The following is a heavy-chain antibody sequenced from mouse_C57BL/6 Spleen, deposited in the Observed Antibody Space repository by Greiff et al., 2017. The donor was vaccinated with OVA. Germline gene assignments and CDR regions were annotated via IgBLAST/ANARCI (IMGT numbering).Heavy chain of an antibody. J-gene: IGHJ2*01. V-gene: IGHV1-39*01. Sequence: VQLQQSGAELVKPGASVKISCKASGYSFTDYNMNWVKQSPEKGLEWIGEINPSYGTTSYNQKFKGKATLTADKSSSTAYMQLNSLTSEDSAVYYCARGGTTVLAPDYWGQGTTLTVSS. CDR1: GYSFTDYN. D-gene: IGHD1-1*01. CDR2: INPSYGTT. CDR3: ARGGTTVLAPDY.